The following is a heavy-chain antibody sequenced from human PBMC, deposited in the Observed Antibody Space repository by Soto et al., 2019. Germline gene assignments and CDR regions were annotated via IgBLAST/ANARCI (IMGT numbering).Heavy chain of an antibody. CDR1: GGTFSSYA. CDR2: IIPIFGTA. Sequence: QVQLVQSGAEVKKPGSSVKVSCKASGGTFSSYAISWVRQAPGQGLEWMGGIIPIFGTANYARKFQGRVTTTADGSTRTAYMELSSLRSEDTAVYYCARGPWDVVLVPAATRYGMDVWGQGTTVTVSS. D-gene: IGHD2-2*01. V-gene: IGHV1-69*12. J-gene: IGHJ6*02. CDR3: ARGPWDVVLVPAATRYGMDV.